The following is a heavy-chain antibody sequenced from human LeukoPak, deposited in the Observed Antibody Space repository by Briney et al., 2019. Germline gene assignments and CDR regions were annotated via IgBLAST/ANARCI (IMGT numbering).Heavy chain of an antibody. V-gene: IGHV3-30*02. J-gene: IGHJ4*02. CDR3: AKEQDTAMAIDY. Sequence: PGGSLRLSCAASGFTFSSYGMHWVRQAPGKGLEWVAFIRYEGSNKYYADSVKGRFTISRDNSKNTLYLQMNSLRAEDTAVYYCAKEQDTAMAIDYWGQGTLVTVSS. D-gene: IGHD5-18*01. CDR2: IRYEGSNK. CDR1: GFTFSSYG.